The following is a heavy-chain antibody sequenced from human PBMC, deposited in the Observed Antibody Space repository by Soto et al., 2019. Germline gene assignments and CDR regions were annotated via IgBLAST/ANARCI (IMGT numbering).Heavy chain of an antibody. V-gene: IGHV4-34*01. CDR2: INHSGRT. J-gene: IGHJ5*02. CDR1: GGSFSGYF. CDR3: AIERSSSGWTINWCGP. D-gene: IGHD6-19*01. Sequence: SETLSLTCAVYGGSFSGYFWSWIRQHPGKGLEWIEEINHSGRTNYNPSLKSRVTISVDTSKNHFSLKVSSVTAADTAVYYCAIERSSSGWTINWCGPWRQGTLGTVSS.